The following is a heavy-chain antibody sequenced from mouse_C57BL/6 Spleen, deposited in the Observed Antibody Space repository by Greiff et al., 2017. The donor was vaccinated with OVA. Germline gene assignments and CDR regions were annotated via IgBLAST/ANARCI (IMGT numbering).Heavy chain of an antibody. CDR2: IHPNSGST. J-gene: IGHJ4*01. CDR1: GYTFTSYW. CDR3: ARSLGGDMDY. D-gene: IGHD4-1*01. V-gene: IGHV1-64*01. Sequence: QVQLQQSGAELVKPGASVKLSCKASGYTFTSYWMHWVKQRPGQGLEWIGMIHPNSGSTNYNEKFKSKATLTVDKSSSTAYMQLSSLTSEDSAVYYCARSLGGDMDYWGQGTSVTVSS.